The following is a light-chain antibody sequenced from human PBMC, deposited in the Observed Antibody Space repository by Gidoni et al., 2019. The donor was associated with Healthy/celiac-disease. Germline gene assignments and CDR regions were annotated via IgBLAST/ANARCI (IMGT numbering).Light chain of an antibody. CDR2: QDS. Sequence: SYDLTPPPSVSVSPGQTASITCSGDKLGDKYACWYQQKPGQSPVLVIYQDSKRPSGIPERFSGSNSGNTATLTISGTQAMDEADYYCQAWDSSTDVVFGGGTKLTVL. J-gene: IGLJ2*01. CDR1: KLGDKY. CDR3: QAWDSSTDVV. V-gene: IGLV3-1*01.